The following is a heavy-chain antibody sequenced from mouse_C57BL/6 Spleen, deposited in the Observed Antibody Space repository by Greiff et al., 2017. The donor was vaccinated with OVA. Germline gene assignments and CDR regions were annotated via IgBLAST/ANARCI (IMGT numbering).Heavy chain of an antibody. Sequence: EVKLMESGGGLVKPGGSLQLSCATSGFTFSSYAMPWVSQPPGKRLEWVATLSPGGSYTYYPYNVKGRFTISIDNAKNNLYLQMSHLKSEDTAMYYCARDGRFPAWFAYWGQGTLVTVSA. D-gene: IGHD4-1*01. V-gene: IGHV5-4*01. CDR1: GFTFSSYA. J-gene: IGHJ3*01. CDR2: LSPGGSYT. CDR3: ARDGRFPAWFAY.